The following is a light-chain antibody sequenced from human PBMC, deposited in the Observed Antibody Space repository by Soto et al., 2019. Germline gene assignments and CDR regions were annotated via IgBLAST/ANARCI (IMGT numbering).Light chain of an antibody. CDR2: DAI. CDR3: QQYDAWPLS. Sequence: EILMTQSPATLSVSPGERVTLSCRASQNIHNHMSWFLQKPGQAPRLLMYDAILRAAGIPARLSGSWSGTEFTLTINSLQSEDFALYCCQQYDAWPLSFGGGTKVEI. J-gene: IGKJ4*01. V-gene: IGKV3-15*01. CDR1: QNIHNH.